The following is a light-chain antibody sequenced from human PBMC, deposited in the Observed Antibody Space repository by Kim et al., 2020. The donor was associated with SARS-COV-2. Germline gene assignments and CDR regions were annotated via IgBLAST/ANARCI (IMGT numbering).Light chain of an antibody. CDR3: QTWDASTHNYV. V-gene: IGLV3-1*01. CDR1: KSADKY. J-gene: IGLJ1*01. CDR2: QDT. Sequence: PGRPAGLTWSGNKSADKYTYWYQQKPGPSPVLVTHQDTKRPSGIPERFSGSNSGDTATLTISGTQAMDEADYYCQTWDASTHNYVFGTGTKVTVL.